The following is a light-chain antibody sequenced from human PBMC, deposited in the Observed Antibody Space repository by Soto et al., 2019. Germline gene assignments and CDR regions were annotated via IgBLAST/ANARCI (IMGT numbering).Light chain of an antibody. CDR3: QQYDKWPYT. CDR1: QSVDSN. J-gene: IGKJ2*01. V-gene: IGKV3-15*01. CDR2: GAF. Sequence: EIVLTQSPATLSVSPGERATLSCRTSQSVDSNLAWYQQKPGQAPRLLMYGAFIRAPGFPVRFRGTGSGSEFTLTISSLQSEDGALYYCQQYDKWPYTFGQGTNLEIK.